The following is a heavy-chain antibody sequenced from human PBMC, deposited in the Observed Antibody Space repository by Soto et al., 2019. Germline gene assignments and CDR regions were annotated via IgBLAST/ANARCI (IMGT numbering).Heavy chain of an antibody. Sequence: GGSLRLSCAASGFTFSSYSMNWVRQAPGKGLEWVSYISSSSSTIYYADSVKGRFTISRDNAKNSLYLQMNSLRDEDTAVYYCAGEDDSSGYYGMDVWGQGTTVTVSS. CDR2: ISSSSSTI. J-gene: IGHJ6*02. CDR3: AGEDDSSGYYGMDV. V-gene: IGHV3-48*02. D-gene: IGHD3-22*01. CDR1: GFTFSSYS.